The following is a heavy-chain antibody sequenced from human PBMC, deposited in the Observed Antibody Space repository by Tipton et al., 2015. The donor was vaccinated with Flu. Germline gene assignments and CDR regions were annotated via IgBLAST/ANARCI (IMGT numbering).Heavy chain of an antibody. CDR1: GGSISRSGYH. CDR2: ISRGGAT. V-gene: IGHV4-39*07. CDR3: ARRDYSNYVSQPKNWFDL. D-gene: IGHD4-11*01. Sequence: TLSLTCTVSGGSISRSGYHWGWIRQPPGKGLEWIGQISRGGATYYNSSLQSRATISVDSSRNRFSLKVRSVTAADTATYYCARRDYSNYVSQPKNWFDLWGQGILVIVSS. J-gene: IGHJ5*02.